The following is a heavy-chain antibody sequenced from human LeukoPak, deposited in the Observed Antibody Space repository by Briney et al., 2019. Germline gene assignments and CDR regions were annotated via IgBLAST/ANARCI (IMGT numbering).Heavy chain of an antibody. CDR3: ARDIRVAVAGTGYYFDY. CDR2: INAGNGNT. D-gene: IGHD6-19*01. CDR1: GYSFTHYG. V-gene: IGHV1-3*01. Sequence: ASVKVSCKTLGYSFTHYGISWVRQAPGQRLEWMGWINAGNGNTKYSQKFQGRVTITRDTSASTAYMELSSLRSEDTAVYYCARDIRVAVAGTGYYFDYWGQGTLVTVSS. J-gene: IGHJ4*02.